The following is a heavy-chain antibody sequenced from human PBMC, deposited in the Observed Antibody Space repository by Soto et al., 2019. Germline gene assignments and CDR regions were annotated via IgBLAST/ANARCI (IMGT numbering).Heavy chain of an antibody. J-gene: IGHJ4*02. CDR3: ARGYSYALYYFDY. Sequence: SVKVSCKASGGTFSSYAISWVRQAPGQGLEWMGGIIPIFGTANYAQKFQGRVTITADESTSTAYMELSSLRSEDTAVYYCARGYSYALYYFDYWGQGTLVTVSS. CDR2: IIPIFGTA. CDR1: GGTFSSYA. V-gene: IGHV1-69*13. D-gene: IGHD5-18*01.